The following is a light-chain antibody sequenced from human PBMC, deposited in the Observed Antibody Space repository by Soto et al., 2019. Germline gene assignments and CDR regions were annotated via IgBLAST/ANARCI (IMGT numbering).Light chain of an antibody. CDR2: GAS. V-gene: IGKV3-15*01. CDR3: QQSNNWPDT. J-gene: IGKJ4*01. Sequence: EIVMTQSPATLSVSPGERATLSCRASQSVSSNLAWYQQKPGQAPRLLIYGASTRATGIQARFSGSGSGTEFTLTISSLQSEDFAVYYCQQSNNWPDTFGGGTKVDIK. CDR1: QSVSSN.